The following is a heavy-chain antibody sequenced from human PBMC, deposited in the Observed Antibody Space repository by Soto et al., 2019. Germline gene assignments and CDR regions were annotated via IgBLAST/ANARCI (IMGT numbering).Heavy chain of an antibody. CDR2: IYYSGST. D-gene: IGHD3-10*01. J-gene: IGHJ5*02. CDR3: ARTTSRITMVRGTANWFDP. Sequence: SETLSLTCTVSGGSLSSRAYYWSWIRQHPGKGLEWIGYIYYSGSTYYNPSLESRVTLSVDTSTKQFSLKVSSVTAADTAVYYCARTTSRITMVRGTANWFDPWGQGTLVTVSS. V-gene: IGHV4-31*03. CDR1: GGSLSSRAYY.